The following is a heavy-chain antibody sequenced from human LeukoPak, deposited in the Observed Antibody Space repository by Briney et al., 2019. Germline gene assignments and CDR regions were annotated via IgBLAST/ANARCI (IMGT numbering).Heavy chain of an antibody. Sequence: PSQTLSLTCTVSGGSISSSIYYWSWIRQPAWKGLEWIGRIYTSGSTNYNPSLKSRVTISVDTSKDQFSLKLSSVTAADTAVYYCASQEYYYDSSGYYRLGAFDIWGQGTMVTVSS. D-gene: IGHD3-22*01. CDR1: GGSISSSIYY. CDR3: ASQEYYYDSSGYYRLGAFDI. V-gene: IGHV4-61*02. J-gene: IGHJ3*02. CDR2: IYTSGST.